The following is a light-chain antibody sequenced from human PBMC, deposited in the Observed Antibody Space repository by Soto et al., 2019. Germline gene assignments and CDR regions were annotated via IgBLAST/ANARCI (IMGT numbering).Light chain of an antibody. CDR1: QSVSSSY. V-gene: IGKV3-20*01. CDR3: QQYNGWPRT. Sequence: EIVLTQSPGTLSLSPGERATLSCRASQSVSSSYLAWYQQKPGQAPRLLIYGASSRATGIPDRFSGSGSGTDFTLTISRLEPEDFAFFYCQQYNGWPRTFGQGTKVEIK. J-gene: IGKJ1*01. CDR2: GAS.